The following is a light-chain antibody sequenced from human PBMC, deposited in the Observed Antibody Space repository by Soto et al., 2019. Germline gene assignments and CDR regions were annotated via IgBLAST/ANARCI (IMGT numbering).Light chain of an antibody. Sequence: QSLLTQPPSASGTPGQRVTISCSGSSSNIGSNTVNWYRQLPGTAPKLLMHTNNQRPSGVPDRFSGSKSGTSASLAISGLQSDDEADYYCAAWDNSLNGVAFGGGTKLTVL. CDR2: TNN. CDR1: SSNIGSNT. V-gene: IGLV1-44*01. J-gene: IGLJ2*01. CDR3: AAWDNSLNGVA.